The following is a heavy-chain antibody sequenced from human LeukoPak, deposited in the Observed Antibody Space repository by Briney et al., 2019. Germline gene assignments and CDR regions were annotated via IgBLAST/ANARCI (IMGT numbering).Heavy chain of an antibody. J-gene: IGHJ5*02. CDR2: IIPIFGTA. Sequence: ASVKVSCKASGGTFSSYAISWVRQAPGQGLEWMGGIIPIFGTANYAQKFQGRDTITADESTSTAYMELSSLRSEDTAVYYCARVLSRDYDSVGSVTWFAPWGQGPLVTVSS. CDR3: ARVLSRDYDSVGSVTWFAP. V-gene: IGHV1-69*13. D-gene: IGHD3-22*01. CDR1: GGTFSSYA.